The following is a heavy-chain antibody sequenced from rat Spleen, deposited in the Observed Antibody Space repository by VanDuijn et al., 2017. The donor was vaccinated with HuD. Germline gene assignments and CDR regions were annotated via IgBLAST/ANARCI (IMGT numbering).Heavy chain of an antibody. J-gene: IGHJ2*01. CDR1: ELTFNNYW. Sequence: EVQLVESGGGLVQPGRSLTLSCAASELTFNNYWMTWIRQAPTKGLEWVASIDYDGSSIYYRDSVKGRFTVSRDNAKSSLYLQMDSLRSEDSATYYCTRDRILRSTGFDYWGQGVMVTVSS. V-gene: IGHV5-20*01. CDR3: TRDRILRSTGFDY. CDR2: IDYDGSSI. D-gene: IGHD4-6*01.